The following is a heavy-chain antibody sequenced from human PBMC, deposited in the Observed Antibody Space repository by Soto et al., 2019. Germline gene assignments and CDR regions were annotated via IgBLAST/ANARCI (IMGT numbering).Heavy chain of an antibody. CDR2: IYWNDDK. CDR1: GFSLNTFGMG. V-gene: IGHV2-5*01. J-gene: IGHJ4*02. CDR3: VNSPDRSPSDY. Sequence: SGPTLVNPTQTLTLTCTFSGFSLNTFGMGVGWIRQPPGKALEWLALIYWNDDKRYNPSLNSRLTIAKDTSKNLVVLTMTNVDPVDAATYYCVNSPDRSPSDYWGQGTLVTVSS.